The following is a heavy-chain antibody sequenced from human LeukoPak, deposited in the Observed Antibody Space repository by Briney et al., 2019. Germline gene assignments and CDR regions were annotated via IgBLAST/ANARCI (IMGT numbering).Heavy chain of an antibody. D-gene: IGHD6-19*01. V-gene: IGHV3-30-3*01. J-gene: IGHJ4*02. CDR3: ARPTYSSGWYDIDY. Sequence: AGGSLRLSCAASGFTFSSYAMHWVRKAPGKGLEWVAIISYDGSNKYYADSVKGRFTISRDNFKNTLYLQMNSLRAEDTAVYYCARPTYSSGWYDIDYWGQGTLVTVSS. CDR1: GFTFSSYA. CDR2: ISYDGSNK.